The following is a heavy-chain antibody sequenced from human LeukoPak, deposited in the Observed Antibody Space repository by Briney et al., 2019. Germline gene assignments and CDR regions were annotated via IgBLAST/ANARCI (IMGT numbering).Heavy chain of an antibody. CDR1: GFTFSTYA. V-gene: IGHV3-64*01. D-gene: IGHD1-26*01. J-gene: IGHJ4*02. Sequence: GGSLRLSCTASGFTFSTYAMHWVRQAPGKGLEYVSAINNNGGSTFYVNSVKGRFTISRDNSRSTLYLQMGSLRPEDMAVYYCARRGWDLSYFDYWGQGTLVTVSS. CDR2: INNNGGST. CDR3: ARRGWDLSYFDY.